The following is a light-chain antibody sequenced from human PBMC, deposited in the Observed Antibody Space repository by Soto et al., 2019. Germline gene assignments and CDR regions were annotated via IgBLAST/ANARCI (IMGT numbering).Light chain of an antibody. CDR3: QHYDSDPVT. CDR1: QSIAEW. V-gene: IGKV1-5*03. CDR2: RAS. J-gene: IGKJ2*01. Sequence: DIQMTQSPVTLSASVGDRVAITCRASQSIAEWLAWYQHKPGKAPKLLIYRASHLASGVPSRFSGSGSGTEFTFTITSLQPDDFATYYCQHYDSDPVTFGQGTNLEI.